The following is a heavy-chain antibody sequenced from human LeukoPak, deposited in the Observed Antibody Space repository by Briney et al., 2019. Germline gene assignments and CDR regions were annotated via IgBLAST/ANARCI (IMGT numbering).Heavy chain of an antibody. J-gene: IGHJ4*02. CDR1: GFTFNFTFSDYY. CDR2: ISSSGSAI. Sequence: GGSLRLSCAASGFTFNFTFSDYYMNWIRQAPGKGLEWVSYISSSGSAIYYADSVKGRFTISRDNSKNTLYLQMNSLRAEDTAVYYCAKAHRVMTTRDYFDYWGQGTLVTVSS. CDR3: AKAHRVMTTRDYFDY. D-gene: IGHD1-14*01. V-gene: IGHV3-11*01.